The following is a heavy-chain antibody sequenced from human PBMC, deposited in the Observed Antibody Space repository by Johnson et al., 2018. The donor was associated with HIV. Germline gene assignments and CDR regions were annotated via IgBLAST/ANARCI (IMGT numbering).Heavy chain of an antibody. CDR3: ARDWGGYDAFDV. CDR1: GFTFSNHA. CDR2: ISYDGSYK. J-gene: IGHJ3*01. D-gene: IGHD1-26*01. V-gene: IGHV3-30*04. Sequence: VQPGRSLRLSCAAPGFTFSNHALHWVRQAPGKGLEWVARISYDGSYKYYADSVKGRFTISRDDYKNTLYLQMNSPRAEETAVCYCARDWGGYDAFDVWGQGTMVTVSS.